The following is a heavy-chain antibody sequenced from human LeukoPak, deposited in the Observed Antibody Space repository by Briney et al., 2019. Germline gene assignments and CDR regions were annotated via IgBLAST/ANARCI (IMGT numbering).Heavy chain of an antibody. Sequence: GASVKVSCKASGYTFTSYGISWVRQAPGQGLEWMGWISAYNGNTNYAQKLQGRVTMTTDTSTSTAYMELRSLRSYDTAVYYCARAVGWELLRAVDYWGQGTPVTVSS. CDR2: ISAYNGNT. V-gene: IGHV1-18*01. J-gene: IGHJ4*02. D-gene: IGHD1-26*01. CDR1: GYTFTSYG. CDR3: ARAVGWELLRAVDY.